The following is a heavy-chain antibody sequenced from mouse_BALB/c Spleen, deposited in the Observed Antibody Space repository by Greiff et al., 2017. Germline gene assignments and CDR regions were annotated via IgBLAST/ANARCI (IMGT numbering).Heavy chain of an antibody. D-gene: IGHD1-1*01. CDR2: IDPANGNT. CDR1: GFNIKDTY. Sequence: EVQLQQSGAELVKPGASVKLSCTASGFNIKDTYMHWVKQRPEQGLEWIGRIDPANGNTKYDPKFQGKATITADTSSNTAYLQLSSLTSEDTAVYYCARDDYGSSYAMDYWGPGTSVTVSS. CDR3: ARDDYGSSYAMDY. V-gene: IGHV14-3*02. J-gene: IGHJ4*01.